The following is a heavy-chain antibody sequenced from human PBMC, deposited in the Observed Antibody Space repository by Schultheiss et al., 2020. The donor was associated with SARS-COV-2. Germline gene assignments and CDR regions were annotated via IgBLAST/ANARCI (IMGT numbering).Heavy chain of an antibody. J-gene: IGHJ3*02. Sequence: GGSLRLSCAASGFTFSSYAMHWVRQAPGRRLEWVSAISGSGGSTYYADSVKGRFTISRDNSKNTVHLQMNSLRAEDTGIYYCARVHRTIYIIDASDIWGQGTMVTVSS. D-gene: IGHD3-3*01. CDR3: ARVHRTIYIIDASDI. CDR1: GFTFSSYA. CDR2: ISGSGGST. V-gene: IGHV3-23*01.